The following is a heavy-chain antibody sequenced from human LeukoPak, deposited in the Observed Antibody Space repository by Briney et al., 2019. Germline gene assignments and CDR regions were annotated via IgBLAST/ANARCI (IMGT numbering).Heavy chain of an antibody. CDR3: ARTPPAFDI. Sequence: GGSLRLSCAASGFTFSSYEMNWVRQAPGKGLEWVSYISSSGSSIYYADSVKGRFPISRDNAKNSLYLQMNSLRAEDTAVYYCARTPPAFDIWGQGTMVTVSS. CDR2: ISSSGSSI. V-gene: IGHV3-48*03. J-gene: IGHJ3*02. D-gene: IGHD2-15*01. CDR1: GFTFSSYE.